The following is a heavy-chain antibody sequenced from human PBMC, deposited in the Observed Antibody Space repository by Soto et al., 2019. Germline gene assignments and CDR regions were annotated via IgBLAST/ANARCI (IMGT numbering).Heavy chain of an antibody. V-gene: IGHV4-39*01. D-gene: IGHD3-9*01. CDR2: IYYSGSS. J-gene: IGHJ6*02. CDR3: ARGIKDRDILTGYYWSLAQKYGMDV. CDR1: GGSISSINDY. Sequence: SETLSLTCTVSGGSISSINDYWGWIRQPPGKGLEWIGSIYYSGSSYYNPSLKSRVTISVDTSKNQFSLKLNSVTAADTAVYYCARGIKDRDILTGYYWSLAQKYGMDVWGQGTTVTVS.